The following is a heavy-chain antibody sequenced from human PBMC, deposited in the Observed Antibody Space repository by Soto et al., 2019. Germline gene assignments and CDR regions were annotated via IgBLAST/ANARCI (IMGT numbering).Heavy chain of an antibody. Sequence: QVQLVQSGAEVKKTGASVKVSCEAPGHYFSGYYMYWVRQAPGHGLEWMGRINLTSGGSNYAKKFQGRVTMTRDTSITTGYMDLRGLTSDDTAVYYCASAPPYYGISGYLEVWGLGTLVTVSS. V-gene: IGHV1-2*02. CDR1: GHYFSGYY. CDR2: INLTSGGS. J-gene: IGHJ4*02. CDR3: ASAPPYYGISGYLEV. D-gene: IGHD3-22*01.